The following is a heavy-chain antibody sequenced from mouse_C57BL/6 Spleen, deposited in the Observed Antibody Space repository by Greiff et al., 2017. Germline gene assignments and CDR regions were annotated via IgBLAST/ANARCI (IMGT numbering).Heavy chain of an antibody. D-gene: IGHD2-1*01. CDR2: INPSTGGT. V-gene: IGHV1-42*01. CDR1: GYSFTGYY. Sequence: VQLQQSGPELVKPGASVKISCKASGYSFTGYYMNWVKQSPEKSLEWIGEINPSTGGTTYNQKFKAKATLTVDKSSSTAYLQLKSLTSEDSAVYYCASPIYYGNPFAYWGQGTLVTVSA. J-gene: IGHJ3*01. CDR3: ASPIYYGNPFAY.